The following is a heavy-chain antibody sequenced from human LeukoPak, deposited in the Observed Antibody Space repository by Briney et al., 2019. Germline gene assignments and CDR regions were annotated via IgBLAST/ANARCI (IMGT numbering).Heavy chain of an antibody. CDR3: ASERPYYYYYMDV. J-gene: IGHJ6*03. D-gene: IGHD6-25*01. V-gene: IGHV3-30*04. CDR1: GFTFSSYA. Sequence: PGGSLRLSCAASGFTFSSYAMHWVRQAPGKGLEWVAVISYDGSNKYYADSVKGRFTISRDNSKNTLYLQMNSLRAEDTAVYYCASERPYYYYYMDVWGKGTTVTVSS. CDR2: ISYDGSNK.